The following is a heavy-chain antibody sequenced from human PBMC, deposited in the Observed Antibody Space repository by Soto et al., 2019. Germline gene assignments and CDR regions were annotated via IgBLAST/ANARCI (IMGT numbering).Heavy chain of an antibody. J-gene: IGHJ4*02. D-gene: IGHD1-26*01. CDR2: IYYSGST. CDR1: GGSISSSSYY. Sequence: QLQLQESGPGLVKPSETLSLTCTVSGGSISSSSYYWGWIRQPPGKGLEWIGSIYYSGSTYYNPSLKSRVTLSVDTSKNQFSLKLSSVTAADTAVYYCARHRPGSYQDYWGQGTLVTVSS. CDR3: ARHRPGSYQDY. V-gene: IGHV4-39*01.